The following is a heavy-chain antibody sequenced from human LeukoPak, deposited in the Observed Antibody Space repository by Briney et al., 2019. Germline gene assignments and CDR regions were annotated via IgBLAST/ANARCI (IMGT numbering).Heavy chain of an antibody. D-gene: IGHD2-2*01. CDR3: ARSRLGGIVVVPAARRLLFDY. J-gene: IGHJ4*02. V-gene: IGHV4-34*01. CDR2: INHSGST. CDR1: GGSFSGYY. Sequence: SETLSLTCAVYGGSFSGYYWSWIRQPPGKGLEWIGEINHSGSTNYNPSLKSRVTISVDTSKNQFSLKLSSVTAADTAVYYCARSRLGGIVVVPAARRLLFDYWGQGTLITVSS.